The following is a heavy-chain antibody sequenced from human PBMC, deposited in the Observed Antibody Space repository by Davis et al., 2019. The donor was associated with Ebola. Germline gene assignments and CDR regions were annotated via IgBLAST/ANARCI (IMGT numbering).Heavy chain of an antibody. CDR1: GGSFSGYY. Sequence: PSETLSLTCAVYGGSFSGYYWSWIRQPPGKGLEWIGEINHSGSTNYNPSLKSRVTISVDTSKNQFSLKLSSVTAADTAVYYCARDPLWYFDLWGRGTLVTVSS. CDR3: ARDPLWYFDL. J-gene: IGHJ2*01. CDR2: INHSGST. V-gene: IGHV4-34*01.